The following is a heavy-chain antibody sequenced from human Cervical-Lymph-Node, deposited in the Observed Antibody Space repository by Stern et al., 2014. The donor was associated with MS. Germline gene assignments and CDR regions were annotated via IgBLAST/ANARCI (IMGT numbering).Heavy chain of an antibody. V-gene: IGHV1-69*01. J-gene: IGHJ4*02. CDR2: ILPIFGTT. CDR1: GASFSNYT. CDR3: ARYSG. Sequence: QVQLVQSGAEVKKPGSSVRVSCKASGASFSNYTISWVRQAPGQGLEWMGEILPIFGTTTYAQKFQGRVTITADESTSTAYMELSSLKSDDTAMYYCARYSGWGQGTLVTVSS. D-gene: IGHD2-21*01.